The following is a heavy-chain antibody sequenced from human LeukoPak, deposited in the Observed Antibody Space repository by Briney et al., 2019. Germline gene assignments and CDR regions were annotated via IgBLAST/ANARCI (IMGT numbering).Heavy chain of an antibody. CDR1: GGSISSYS. Sequence: SETLSLTCTVSGGSISSYSWSWLRQPPGKGLEWIGYIYHSGSTYYNPSLKSRVTISVDRSKNQFSLKLSSVTAADTAVYYCARDLWFGDRDVWGQGTTVTVSS. CDR2: IYHSGST. V-gene: IGHV4-30-2*01. D-gene: IGHD3-10*01. J-gene: IGHJ6*02. CDR3: ARDLWFGDRDV.